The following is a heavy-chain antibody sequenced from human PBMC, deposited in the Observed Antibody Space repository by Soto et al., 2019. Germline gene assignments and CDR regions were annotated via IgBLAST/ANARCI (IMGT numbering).Heavy chain of an antibody. CDR3: ARDSPRTGYACDY. J-gene: IGHJ4*02. Sequence: GGSLRLSCAASGFTFSSYSMNWVRQAPGKGLEWVSSISSSSSYIYYADSVKGRFTISRDNAKNSLYLQMNSLRAEDTAVYYCARDSPRTGYACDYWGQGTLVTVSS. CDR1: GFTFSSYS. D-gene: IGHD5-12*01. V-gene: IGHV3-21*01. CDR2: ISSSSSYI.